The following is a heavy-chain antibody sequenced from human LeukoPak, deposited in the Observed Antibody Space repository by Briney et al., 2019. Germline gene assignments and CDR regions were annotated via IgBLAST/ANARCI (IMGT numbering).Heavy chain of an antibody. CDR2: NSSSGGST. J-gene: IGHJ3*02. Sequence: GGSLRLSCAASGFTFTSYAMSWVRQAPGKGLEWVSANSSSGGSTYYADSVKGRFTISRDNSKNTLYLQMNSLRAEDTAVYYCAKPSSGYTSFHIWGQGTMVTVSS. CDR3: AKPSSGYTSFHI. D-gene: IGHD3-22*01. CDR1: GFTFTSYA. V-gene: IGHV3-23*01.